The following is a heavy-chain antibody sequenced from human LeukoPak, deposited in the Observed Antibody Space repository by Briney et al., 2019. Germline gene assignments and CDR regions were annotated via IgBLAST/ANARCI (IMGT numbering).Heavy chain of an antibody. CDR1: GFTFSSYS. CDR3: ARDMVATSGDYYYGMDV. D-gene: IGHD5-12*01. V-gene: IGHV3-21*01. CDR2: ISSSSSYI. Sequence: GGSLRLSCAASGFTFSSYSMNWVRQAPGKGLEWVSSISSSSSYIYYADSVKGRFTISRDNAKNSLYLQMNSLRAEDTAVYYCARDMVATSGDYYYGMDVWGQGTTVTVFS. J-gene: IGHJ6*02.